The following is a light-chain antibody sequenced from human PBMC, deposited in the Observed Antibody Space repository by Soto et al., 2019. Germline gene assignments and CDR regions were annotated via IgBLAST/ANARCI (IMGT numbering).Light chain of an antibody. J-gene: IGLJ1*01. Sequence: QSALTQPASVSGSPGQSITISCTGTSSDVGGYNYVSWYQQHPGKAPKLMIYDVSNRPSGVSNRFSGSKSGNTASLTISGRQAEDEADYYCSSYTSSSSFGTGTKLTVL. CDR1: SSDVGGYNY. CDR2: DVS. V-gene: IGLV2-14*01. CDR3: SSYTSSSS.